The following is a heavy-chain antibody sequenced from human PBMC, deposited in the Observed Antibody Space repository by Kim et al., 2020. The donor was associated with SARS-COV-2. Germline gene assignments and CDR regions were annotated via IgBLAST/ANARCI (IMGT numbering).Heavy chain of an antibody. CDR1: GGSISSYY. V-gene: IGHV4-59*01. CDR3: AREGDYYDYVWGSYRYRGRAFDI. J-gene: IGHJ3*02. D-gene: IGHD3-16*02. CDR2: IYYSGST. Sequence: SETLSLTCTVSGGSISSYYWSWIRQPPGKGLEWIGYIYYSGSTNYNPSLKSRVTISVDTSKNQFSLKLSSVTAADTAVYYCAREGDYYDYVWGSYRYRGRAFDIWGQGKMVTVSS.